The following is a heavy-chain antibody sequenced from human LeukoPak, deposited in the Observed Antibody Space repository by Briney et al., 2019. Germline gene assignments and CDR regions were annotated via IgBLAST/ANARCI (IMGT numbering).Heavy chain of an antibody. CDR3: ARGRSNYYGMDV. D-gene: IGHD1-26*01. Sequence: PSETLSLTCSVSDGSINSYYWNWIRRPPGKGLEWIGYIYYNGNTNYSPSLKSRVSMSVDTSKNLFSLKVSSVTAADTAVYYCARGRSNYYGMDVWGQGTTVTVSS. CDR1: DGSINSYY. V-gene: IGHV4-59*01. CDR2: IYYNGNT. J-gene: IGHJ6*02.